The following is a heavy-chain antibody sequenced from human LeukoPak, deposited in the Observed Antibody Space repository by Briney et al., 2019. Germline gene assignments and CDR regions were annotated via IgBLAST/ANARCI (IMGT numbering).Heavy chain of an antibody. CDR2: LNAGNGNT. V-gene: IGHV1-3*01. CDR3: AREEFRGVLSA. Sequence: PGGSLRLSCAASGFTFSSYWMSWVRQAPGKGLEWVAWLNAGNGNTKYLQSFQGRVSITRDTSASTAYMELSSLRSDDTAIYYCAREEFRGVLSAWGQGTLVTVSS. CDR1: GFTFSSYW. D-gene: IGHD3-10*01. J-gene: IGHJ5*02.